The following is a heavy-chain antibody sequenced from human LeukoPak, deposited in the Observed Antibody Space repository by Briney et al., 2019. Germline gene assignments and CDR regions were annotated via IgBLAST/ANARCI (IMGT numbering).Heavy chain of an antibody. Sequence: GGSLRLSCAASGFTFSSYAMSWVRQAPGKGLEWVSAISGSGGSTYYADSVKGRFTISRDNSKNTLYLQMNSLRAEDTAVYYCAKEAHLLVDSSGYYYGNFDYWGQGTLVTVSS. V-gene: IGHV3-23*01. CDR1: GFTFSSYA. J-gene: IGHJ4*02. CDR3: AKEAHLLVDSSGYYYGNFDY. D-gene: IGHD3-22*01. CDR2: ISGSGGST.